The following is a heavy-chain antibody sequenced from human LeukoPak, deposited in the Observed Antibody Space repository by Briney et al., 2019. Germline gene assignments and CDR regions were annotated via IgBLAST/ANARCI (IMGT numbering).Heavy chain of an antibody. CDR1: GFTFDDYA. CDR3: ARDTFTSGWDY. Sequence: PGRSLRLSCAASGFTFDDYAMHWVRQAPGKGLEWVSGISWNSGSIGYADSVKGRFTISRDNAKNSLYLQMNSLRAEDTALYYCARDTFTSGWDYWGQGTLVTVSS. D-gene: IGHD6-19*01. J-gene: IGHJ4*02. CDR2: ISWNSGSI. V-gene: IGHV3-9*01.